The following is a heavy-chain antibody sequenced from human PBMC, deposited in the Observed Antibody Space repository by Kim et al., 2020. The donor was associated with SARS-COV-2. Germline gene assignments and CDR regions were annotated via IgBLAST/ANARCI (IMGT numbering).Heavy chain of an antibody. D-gene: IGHD1-7*01. J-gene: IGHJ5*02. CDR3: TTEGGITGTTVGWFDP. V-gene: IGHV3-15*01. Sequence: PVKGRFTISRDDSKNTLYLQMNSLKTEDTAVYYCTTEGGITGTTVGWFDPWGQGTLVTVSS.